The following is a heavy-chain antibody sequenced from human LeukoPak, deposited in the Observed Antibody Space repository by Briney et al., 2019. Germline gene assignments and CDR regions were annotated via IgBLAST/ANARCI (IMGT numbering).Heavy chain of an antibody. D-gene: IGHD2-15*01. CDR2: IYYSGST. V-gene: IGHV4-59*01. CDR1: GGSISSYY. J-gene: IGHJ3*02. Sequence: SETLSLTCTVSGGSISSYYWSWIRQPPGKGVEWIGYIYYSGSTNYNPSLKRGVTISVDTSKKKFSLKLSSVTAADTVVYYCARLSYSGSDAFDIWGQGTMVTVSS. CDR3: ARLSYSGSDAFDI.